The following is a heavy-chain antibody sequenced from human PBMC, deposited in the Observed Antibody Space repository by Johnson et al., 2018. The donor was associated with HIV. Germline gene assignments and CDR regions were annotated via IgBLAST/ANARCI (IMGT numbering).Heavy chain of an antibody. Sequence: VQLVESGGGLVQPGRSLRLSCAASGFTFDDYAMHWVRQAPGKGLEWVSGISWNSGSIGYADSVKGRFTISRDNAKNSLYLQMNSLRGEDTALYYCAKDKGESTSGDDAFDIWGQGTMVTVSS. CDR2: ISWNSGSI. CDR3: AKDKGESTSGDDAFDI. V-gene: IGHV3-9*01. CDR1: GFTFDDYA. D-gene: IGHD2-15*01. J-gene: IGHJ3*02.